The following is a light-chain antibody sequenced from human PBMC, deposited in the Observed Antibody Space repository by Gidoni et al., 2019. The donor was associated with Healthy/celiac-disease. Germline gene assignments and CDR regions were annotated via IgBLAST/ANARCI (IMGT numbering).Light chain of an antibody. J-gene: IGKJ1*01. Sequence: IVLTQSPGTLSLSPGERATLSCRASQSVSSSYLAWYQQKPGQAPRLLIYGASSRATGIPDRFSGSGSGTDFTLTISRLEPEDFAVYYCQQYGSSQTFGQXTKVEIK. V-gene: IGKV3-20*01. CDR3: QQYGSSQT. CDR1: QSVSSSY. CDR2: GAS.